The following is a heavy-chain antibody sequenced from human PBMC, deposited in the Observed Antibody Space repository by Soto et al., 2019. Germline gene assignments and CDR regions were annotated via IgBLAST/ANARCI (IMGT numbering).Heavy chain of an antibody. CDR1: GFTFRSYG. J-gene: IGHJ1*01. CDR2: IWYDGSDK. CDR3: ARGSIGTRGYLQH. Sequence: PGGSLRLSCAASGFTFRSYGMSWVRQAPGKGLEWVAVIWYDGSDKYYADSVRGRFTISRDNSNNTLSLQMNSLRAEDTAVYYCARGSIGTRGYLQHWGQGTLVTVSS. D-gene: IGHD3-3*02. V-gene: IGHV3-33*01.